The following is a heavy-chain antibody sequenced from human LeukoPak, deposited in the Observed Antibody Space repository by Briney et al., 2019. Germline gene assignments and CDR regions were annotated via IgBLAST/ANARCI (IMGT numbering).Heavy chain of an antibody. J-gene: IGHJ4*02. CDR2: IYYSGST. CDR1: GGAISTYY. V-gene: IGHV4-59*01. D-gene: IGHD3-3*01. Sequence: SETLSLTCTVSGGAISTYYWSWIRQPPGKGLEWIGYIYYSGSTNYNPSLKSRVTISVDTSKNQFSLKLSSVTAADTAVYYCARIDFWSDYPKGYWGQGTLVTVSS. CDR3: ARIDFWSDYPKGY.